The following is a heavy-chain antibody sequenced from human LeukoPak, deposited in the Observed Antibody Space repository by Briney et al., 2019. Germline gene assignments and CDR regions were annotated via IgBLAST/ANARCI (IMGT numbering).Heavy chain of an antibody. J-gene: IGHJ4*02. D-gene: IGHD5-24*01. CDR1: GGSISSGSYY. CDR2: IYYSGST. CDR3: ARDRSRDGYNDY. Sequence: SETLSLTCAVSGGSISSGSYYWSWIRQPPGKGLEWIGYIYYSGSTNYNPSLKSRVTISVDTSKNQFSLKLSSVTAADTAVYYCARDRSRDGYNDYWGQGTLVTVSS. V-gene: IGHV4-61*01.